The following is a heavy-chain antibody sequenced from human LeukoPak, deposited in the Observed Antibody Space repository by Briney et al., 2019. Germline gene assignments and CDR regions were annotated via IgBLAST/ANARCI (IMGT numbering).Heavy chain of an antibody. CDR2: IKQDGSEK. Sequence: GGFLRLSCAASGFTFSSFWMTWVRQAPGKGLEWVANIKQDGSEKYYVDSVRGRFTISRDNATNSLYLQMNSLRAEDTAVYYCARDPNYFDYWGQGTLVTVSS. CDR3: ARDPNYFDY. CDR1: GFTFSSFW. J-gene: IGHJ4*02. V-gene: IGHV3-7*01.